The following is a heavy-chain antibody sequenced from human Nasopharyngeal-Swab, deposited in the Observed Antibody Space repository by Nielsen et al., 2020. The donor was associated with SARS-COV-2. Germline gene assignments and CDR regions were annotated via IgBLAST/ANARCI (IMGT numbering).Heavy chain of an antibody. J-gene: IGHJ5*02. CDR2: IYYSGST. CDR1: GGSFSGYY. CDR3: ARDSAGSSSKRNWFDP. V-gene: IGHV4-59*13. D-gene: IGHD6-6*01. Sequence: SETLSLTCAVYGGSFSGYYWSWIRQPPGKGLEWIGYIYYSGSTNYNPSLKSRVTISVDTSKNQFSLKLSSVTAADTAVYYCARDSAGSSSKRNWFDPWGQGTLVTVSS.